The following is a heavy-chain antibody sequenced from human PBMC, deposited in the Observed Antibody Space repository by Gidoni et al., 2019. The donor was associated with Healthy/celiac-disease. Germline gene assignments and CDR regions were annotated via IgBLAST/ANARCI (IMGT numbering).Heavy chain of an antibody. D-gene: IGHD1-26*01. CDR3: ARVGRLEWEPFDY. CDR1: GGSFSGYY. CDR2: INHSGST. Sequence: QVQPQQWGAGLLKPSETPPPTCAVYGGSFSGYYWNWSRQPPGKGLEWIGEINHSGSTTYNPSLKSRVTISVDTSKNQFSLKLSSVTAADTAVYYCARVGRLEWEPFDYWGQGTLVTVSS. V-gene: IGHV4-34*01. J-gene: IGHJ4*02.